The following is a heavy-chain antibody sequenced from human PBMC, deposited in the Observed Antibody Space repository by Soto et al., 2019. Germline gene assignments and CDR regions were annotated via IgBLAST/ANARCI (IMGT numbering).Heavy chain of an antibody. CDR1: GGSISSGGYY. J-gene: IGHJ4*01. Sequence: SETLSLTCTVSGGSISSGGYYWSWIRQHPGKGLEWIGYIYYSGSTYYNPSLKSRVTISVDTSQNHFSLKLSSVTAADTAVYYCAREDYYDGSGYYYYFDYWGHGTLVTVSS. CDR2: IYYSGST. V-gene: IGHV4-31*03. D-gene: IGHD3-22*01. CDR3: AREDYYDGSGYYYYFDY.